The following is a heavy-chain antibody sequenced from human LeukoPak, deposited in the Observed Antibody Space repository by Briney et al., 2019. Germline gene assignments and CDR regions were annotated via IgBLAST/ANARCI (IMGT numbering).Heavy chain of an antibody. D-gene: IGHD6-13*01. CDR2: ISYDGSNK. V-gene: IGHV3-30*03. J-gene: IGHJ4*02. Sequence: PGRSLRLSRAASGFTFSSYGMHWVRQAPGKGLEWVAVISYDGSNKYYADSVKGRFTISRDNSKNTLYLQMNSLRAEDTAVYYCARVAVQQQLVLGFDYWGQGTLVTVSS. CDR3: ARVAVQQQLVLGFDY. CDR1: GFTFSSYG.